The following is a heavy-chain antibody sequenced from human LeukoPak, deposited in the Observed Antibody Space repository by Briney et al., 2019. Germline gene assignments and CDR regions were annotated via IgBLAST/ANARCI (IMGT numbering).Heavy chain of an antibody. V-gene: IGHV1-69*06. J-gene: IGHJ2*01. Sequence: GASVKVSCKASGGTFTYYSITWVRQAPGQRLEWMGGIIPMFGTTNYAQKFQGRVTITADKSTSTAYMELSSLRSEDTAVYYCARDHNPRGYYGSDNWYFDLWGRGTLVTVSS. CDR2: IIPMFGTT. CDR1: GGTFTYYS. D-gene: IGHD3-10*01. CDR3: ARDHNPRGYYGSDNWYFDL.